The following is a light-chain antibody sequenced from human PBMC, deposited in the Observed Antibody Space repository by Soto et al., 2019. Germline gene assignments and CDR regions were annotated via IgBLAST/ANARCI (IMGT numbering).Light chain of an antibody. CDR1: QSVSFY. V-gene: IGKV3-11*01. J-gene: IGKJ2*01. CDR2: DAS. CDR3: HQRSNWPYT. Sequence: EIVLTQSPATLSSSPGERATLSCRASQSVSFYFAWYQQKPGQAPRLLIYDASYRAPGIPARFSGSGSGTDFTVTISSLQPEGFAVYDGHQRSNWPYTFGQGTKLVIK.